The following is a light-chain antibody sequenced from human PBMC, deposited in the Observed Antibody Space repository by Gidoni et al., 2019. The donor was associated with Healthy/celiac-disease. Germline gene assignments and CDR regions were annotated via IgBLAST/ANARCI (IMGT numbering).Light chain of an antibody. J-gene: IGLJ1*01. CDR1: NLGDKY. Sequence: SYELTQPPSVSVSPGQTASITRSGHNLGDKYACWYQQKPGQSPVLVIYQDSKRPSGIPERFSGSNSGNTATLTISGTQAMDEADYYCQAWDSSTAVFGTGTKVTVL. V-gene: IGLV3-1*01. CDR2: QDS. CDR3: QAWDSSTAV.